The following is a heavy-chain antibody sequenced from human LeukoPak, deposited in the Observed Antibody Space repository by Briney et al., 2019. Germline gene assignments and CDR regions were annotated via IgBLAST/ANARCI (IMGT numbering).Heavy chain of an antibody. CDR3: VCLGLGGLSLD. D-gene: IGHD3-16*01. CDR2: IYSGGST. Sequence: GGSQRLSCAASEFSAGSNYMTWVRQAPGKGLEWVSLIYSGGSTYYADSVKGRFTISRDNAKNTLYLQMNSLRVEDTAVYYCVCLGLGGLSLDWGQGTLVTVSS. V-gene: IGHV3-66*01. J-gene: IGHJ4*02. CDR1: EFSAGSNY.